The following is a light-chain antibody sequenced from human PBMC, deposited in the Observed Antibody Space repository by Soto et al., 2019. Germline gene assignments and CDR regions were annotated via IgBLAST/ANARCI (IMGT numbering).Light chain of an antibody. J-gene: IGKJ5*01. Sequence: DIQMTQSPSSLSASVGDRVTITCRASQGISTYLNWYQQKPGKAPKLLIYAASSLQSGVPPRFSGSGSGTEFTLTINSLRPEDFASYYCQQSYSSSPITFGPGTRLEIK. V-gene: IGKV1-39*01. CDR3: QQSYSSSPIT. CDR1: QGISTY. CDR2: AAS.